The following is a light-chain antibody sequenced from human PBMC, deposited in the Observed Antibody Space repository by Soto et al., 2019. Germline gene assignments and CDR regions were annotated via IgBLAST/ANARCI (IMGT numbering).Light chain of an antibody. CDR1: RSIATN. V-gene: IGKV3D-15*01. J-gene: IGKJ1*01. CDR3: QQYNNWPWT. Sequence: EIVMTQSPATLSVSPGERATLSCRASRSIATNLAWYQQRPGQAPRLLIYGISSRATGIPDRFSGSGSGTEFTLTISSLQSEDFAVYYCQQYNNWPWTFGQGTKVDI. CDR2: GIS.